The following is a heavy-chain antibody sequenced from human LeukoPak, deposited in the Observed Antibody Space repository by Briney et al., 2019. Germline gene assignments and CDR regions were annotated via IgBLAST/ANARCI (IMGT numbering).Heavy chain of an antibody. V-gene: IGHV3-23*01. CDR3: AKDLIVVVVAARSDAFDI. J-gene: IGHJ3*02. Sequence: GGSLRLSCAASGFTFSSYAMSWVRQAPGKGLEWVSAISGSGGSTYYADSVKGRFTISRDNSRNTLYLQMNSLRAEDTAVYYCAKDLIVVVVAARSDAFDIWGQGTMVTVSS. CDR1: GFTFSSYA. CDR2: ISGSGGST. D-gene: IGHD2-15*01.